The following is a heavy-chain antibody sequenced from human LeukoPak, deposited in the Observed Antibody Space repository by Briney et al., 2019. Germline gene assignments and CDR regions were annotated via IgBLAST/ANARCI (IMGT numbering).Heavy chain of an antibody. CDR3: AREYYDSGSPYLTP. Sequence: ASVKVSCKASGYTFTGYYMHWVRQAPGQGLEWMGWINPNSGGTNYAQKFQGRVTMTRDTSISTAYMELSRLRSDDTAVYYCAREYYDSGSPYLTPWGQGTLVTVSS. CDR2: INPNSGGT. D-gene: IGHD3-10*01. CDR1: GYTFTGYY. J-gene: IGHJ5*02. V-gene: IGHV1-2*02.